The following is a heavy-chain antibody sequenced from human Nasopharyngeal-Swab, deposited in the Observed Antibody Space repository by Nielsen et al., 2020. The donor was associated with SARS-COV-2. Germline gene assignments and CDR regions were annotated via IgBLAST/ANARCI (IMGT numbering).Heavy chain of an antibody. J-gene: IGHJ5*02. CDR3: TRDNGTYNWFDP. CDR2: IDKKANNYAT. D-gene: IGHD3-10*01. Sequence: GGSLRLSCAGSGFIFGDCAIHWVRQSSAKGLEWVVHIDKKANNYATEYAASVKGRFTISRDDSSNMAYLQMNRLNTEDTAVYYCTRDNGTYNWFDPWGQGALVTVSS. V-gene: IGHV3-73*01. CDR1: GFIFGDCA.